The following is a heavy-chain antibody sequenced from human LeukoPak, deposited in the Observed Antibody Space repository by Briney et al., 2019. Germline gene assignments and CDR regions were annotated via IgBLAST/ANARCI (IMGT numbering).Heavy chain of an antibody. CDR1: GYTFTGYY. J-gene: IGHJ4*02. V-gene: IGHV1-2*02. CDR3: ARDPSIAAYFDY. D-gene: IGHD6-6*01. Sequence: ASVKVSCKASGYTFTGYYMHWVRQAPGQGLEWMGWINPNSGGTNYAQKFQGRVTMTSDTSISTAYMDLSRLRSDDTAVYYCARDPSIAAYFDYWGQGTLVTVSS. CDR2: INPNSGGT.